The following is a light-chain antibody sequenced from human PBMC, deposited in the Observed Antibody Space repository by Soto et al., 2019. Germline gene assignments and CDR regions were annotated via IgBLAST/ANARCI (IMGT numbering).Light chain of an antibody. J-gene: IGKJ1*01. CDR2: GAS. CDR3: QQSHYTPWT. CDR1: QSISSY. V-gene: IGKV1-39*01. Sequence: DIQMTQSPSSLSASVGDRVTITCRASQSISSYLNWYQQKPGMAPQLLIYGASKLQSGVPSRFSGSGAGTDFTLTVSSLQPGDFATYYCQQSHYTPWTFGQGTKVEI.